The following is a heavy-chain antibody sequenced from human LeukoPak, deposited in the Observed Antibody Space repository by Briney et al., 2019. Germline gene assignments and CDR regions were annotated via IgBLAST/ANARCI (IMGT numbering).Heavy chain of an antibody. J-gene: IGHJ5*02. D-gene: IGHD4-23*01. CDR2: INPSGGST. V-gene: IGHV1-46*01. CDR1: GYTFTGYY. Sequence: ASVKVSCKASGYTFTGYYMHWVRQAPGQGLEWMGIINPSGGSTSYAQKFQGRVTMTRDTSTSTVYMELSSLRSEDTAVYYCARDAIYGGKQPPILNWFDPWGQGTPVTVSS. CDR3: ARDAIYGGKQPPILNWFDP.